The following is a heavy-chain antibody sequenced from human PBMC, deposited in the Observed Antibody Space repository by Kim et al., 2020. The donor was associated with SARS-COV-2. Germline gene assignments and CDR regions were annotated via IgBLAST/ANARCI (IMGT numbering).Heavy chain of an antibody. CDR1: GFTFSSYA. D-gene: IGHD3-22*01. V-gene: IGHV3-23*01. J-gene: IGHJ4*02. CDR2: ISGSGGST. Sequence: GGSLRLSCAASGFTFSSYAMSWVRQAPGKGLEWVSAISGSGGSTYYADSVKGRFTISRENSKNPLNLQITSLRAEGTAVYYCASGGRTYYYDSSGYTHWGQGTLVPVSP. CDR3: ASGGRTYYYDSSGYTH.